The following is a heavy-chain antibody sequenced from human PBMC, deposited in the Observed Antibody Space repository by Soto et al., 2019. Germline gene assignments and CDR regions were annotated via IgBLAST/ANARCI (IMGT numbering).Heavy chain of an antibody. D-gene: IGHD1-7*01. V-gene: IGHV3-30*18. CDR1: GFTFSSYG. J-gene: IGHJ6*02. Sequence: GGSLILSCAASGFTFSSYGMHWVRQAPGKGLEWVAVISYDGSNKYYADSVKGRFTISRDNSKNTLYLQMSSLRAEDTAVYYCAKDGRGTGTDYGMDVWGQGTTVTVSS. CDR2: ISYDGSNK. CDR3: AKDGRGTGTDYGMDV.